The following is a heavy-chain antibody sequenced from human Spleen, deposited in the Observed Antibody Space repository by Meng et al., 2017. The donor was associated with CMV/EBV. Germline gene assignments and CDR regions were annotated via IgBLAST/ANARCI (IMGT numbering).Heavy chain of an antibody. CDR3: ARVRVLVQAAANGDSLDI. J-gene: IGHJ3*02. Sequence: GGSLRLSCAASGFTFSGYWMSWVRQAPGKGLEWVANMNQDGTQIYYVDSVKGRFTISRANAKNSLYLQMSSLRVEDSAVYYCARVRVLVQAAANGDSLDIWGQGTMVT. V-gene: IGHV3-7*01. CDR2: MNQDGTQI. D-gene: IGHD2-2*01. CDR1: GFTFSGYW.